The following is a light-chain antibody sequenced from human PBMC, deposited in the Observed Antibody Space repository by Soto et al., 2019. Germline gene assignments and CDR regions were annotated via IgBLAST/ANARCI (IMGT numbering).Light chain of an antibody. CDR2: KAS. CDR3: QQYNNYPWT. CDR1: QSISSW. V-gene: IGKV1-5*03. Sequence: DIQMTQSPSTLSASVGDRVTITCRASQSISSWLAWYQQKPGKALKLLIYKASSLESGVPPRFSGSGSGTEFTLTISSLQPDDFATYYCQQYNNYPWTFGQGTKVEIK. J-gene: IGKJ1*01.